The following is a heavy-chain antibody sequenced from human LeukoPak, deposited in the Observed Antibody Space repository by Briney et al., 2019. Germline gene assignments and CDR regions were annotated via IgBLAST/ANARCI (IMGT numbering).Heavy chain of an antibody. CDR2: ISSGGTT. CDR1: AFSVSTFY. D-gene: IGHD1-1*01. J-gene: IGHJ4*02. Sequence: GGSLRLSCAASAFSVSTFYMSWVRQAPGKGLEWVSVISSGGTTHYADSVKGRFTVSRDNSKNSLFVQMNSLRAEDTAVYFCAKSRSGSANWALQIFDNWGQGTLVTVSS. V-gene: IGHV3-53*01. CDR3: AKSRSGSANWALQIFDN.